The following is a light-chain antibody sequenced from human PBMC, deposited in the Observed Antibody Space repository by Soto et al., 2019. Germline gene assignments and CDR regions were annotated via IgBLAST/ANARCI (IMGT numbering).Light chain of an antibody. V-gene: IGKV3-20*01. J-gene: IGKJ1*01. CDR2: GAS. CDR3: QQYGTSPVT. Sequence: EIVLTQSPGTLALSPGERATLSCRASQSVTSTYLAWFQQKPGQAPRLLIYGASNSATGIPDRFSGSGSGTDFILTLSRLEPDDFAVYCCQQYGTSPVTFGQGTQVGVK. CDR1: QSVTSTY.